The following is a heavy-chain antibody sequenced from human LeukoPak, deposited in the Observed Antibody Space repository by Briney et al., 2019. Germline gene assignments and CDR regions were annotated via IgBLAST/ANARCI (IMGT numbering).Heavy chain of an antibody. CDR2: MNPNSGNT. CDR1: GYTFTSYD. J-gene: IGHJ4*02. V-gene: IGHV1-8*01. D-gene: IGHD2/OR15-2a*01. CDR3: ARVGLDVTFPDY. Sequence: ASVKVSCKASGYTFTSYDINWVRQATGQGLEWMGWMNPNSGNTGYAQKFQGRVTMTRNTSISTAYMELSSLRSEDTAVYYCARVGLDVTFPDYWGQGTLVTVS.